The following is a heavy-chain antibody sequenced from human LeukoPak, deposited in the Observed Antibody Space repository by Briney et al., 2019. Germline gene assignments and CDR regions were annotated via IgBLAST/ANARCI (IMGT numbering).Heavy chain of an antibody. D-gene: IGHD2-2*01. V-gene: IGHV3-23*01. Sequence: PGGSLRLSYAASGYTFSSCAMSWVRQAPGKGLELVSAISGSGGRPYYADSVKGRFTISRDNSKNTLYLQMNSLRAEDTAVYYCARHPEPGYCSSTSCHESYFDYWGQGTLVTVSS. J-gene: IGHJ4*02. CDR1: GYTFSSCA. CDR3: ARHPEPGYCSSTSCHESYFDY. CDR2: ISGSGGRP.